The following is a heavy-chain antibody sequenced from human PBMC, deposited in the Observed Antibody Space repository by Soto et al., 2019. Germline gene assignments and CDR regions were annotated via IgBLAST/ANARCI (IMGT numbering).Heavy chain of an antibody. J-gene: IGHJ4*02. Sequence: ASLKVSCKASGYTFTSYYIHWVRQAPGQGLEWMGMINPSGGSTSYAQKFQGRVTMTRDTSTSTVYMELSSLRSEDTAVYYCARERGTSCYTTWGQGTLVTVSS. V-gene: IGHV1-46*01. CDR1: GYTFTSYY. CDR2: INPSGGST. CDR3: ARERGTSCYTT. D-gene: IGHD2-2*02.